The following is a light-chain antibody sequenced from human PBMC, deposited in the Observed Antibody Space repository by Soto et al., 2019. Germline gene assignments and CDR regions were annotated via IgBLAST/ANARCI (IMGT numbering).Light chain of an antibody. CDR1: QSVSSTY. Sequence: EIVLTQSPGTLSLSPGERATLSCRASQSVSSTYFAWYQQKPGQSPRLLIYGASSRATGIPDRFSGSGSGTDSTLTISRLEPEDFAVYYCQQYGSSLFTFGPGT. CDR2: GAS. CDR3: QQYGSSLFT. J-gene: IGKJ3*01. V-gene: IGKV3-20*01.